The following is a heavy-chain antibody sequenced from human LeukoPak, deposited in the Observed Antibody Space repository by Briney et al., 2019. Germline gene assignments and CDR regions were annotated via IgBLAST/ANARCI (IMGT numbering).Heavy chain of an antibody. CDR3: SGIFGGTKGYFQH. D-gene: IGHD3-3*01. CDR1: DYSIRDGFF. CDR2: VYHSGST. V-gene: IGHV4-38-2*02. J-gene: IGHJ1*01. Sequence: SETLSLTCSVSDYSIRDGFFWGWIRQPPGRGLEWIGSVYHSGSTYYHQSLQSRVTISLDMSRNQFSLNLRSVIAADTAVYYCSGIFGGTKGYFQHWSQGTLVTVSS.